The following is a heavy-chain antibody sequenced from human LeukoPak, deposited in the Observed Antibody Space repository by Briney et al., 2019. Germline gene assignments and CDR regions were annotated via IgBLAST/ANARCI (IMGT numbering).Heavy chain of an antibody. CDR1: GFTFSNYA. V-gene: IGHV3-23*01. CDR2: MRTMPDNSEII. Sequence: GGSLRLSCATSGFTFSNYAMAWVRQAPGQGLECGSAMRTMPDNSEIIYYADSVRGRFTISRDNSKSAVYLQMNSLRVEDTAIYYCATEGPTPFFQFWGRGTLVTVSS. D-gene: IGHD2/OR15-2a*01. J-gene: IGHJ4*02. CDR3: ATEGPTPFFQF.